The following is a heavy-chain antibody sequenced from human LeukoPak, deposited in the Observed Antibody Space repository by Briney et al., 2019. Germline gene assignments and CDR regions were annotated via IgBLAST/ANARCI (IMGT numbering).Heavy chain of an antibody. CDR1: GFTFSSYA. J-gene: IGHJ6*02. Sequence: GGSLRLSCAASGFTFSSYAMSWVRQAPGKGLERVSAISGSGGSTYYADSVKGRFTISRDNSKNTLYLQMNSLRAEDTAVYYCAKLRGSGSYSGGMDVWGQGTTVTVSS. CDR3: AKLRGSGSYSGGMDV. CDR2: ISGSGGST. D-gene: IGHD3-10*01. V-gene: IGHV3-23*01.